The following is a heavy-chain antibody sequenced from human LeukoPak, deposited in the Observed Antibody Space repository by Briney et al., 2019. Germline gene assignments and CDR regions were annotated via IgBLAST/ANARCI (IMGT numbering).Heavy chain of an antibody. Sequence: GESLKISCKGSGYGFTSYWIGWVRQMPGKGLEWMGINTRYSPSFQGQVTISDDKSISTAYLQWSSLKASDTAMYFCARQGGYGDYGYWGQGTLVTASS. CDR1: GYGFTSYW. J-gene: IGHJ4*02. V-gene: IGHV5-51*01. CDR2: NT. D-gene: IGHD4-17*01. CDR3: ARQGGYGDYGY.